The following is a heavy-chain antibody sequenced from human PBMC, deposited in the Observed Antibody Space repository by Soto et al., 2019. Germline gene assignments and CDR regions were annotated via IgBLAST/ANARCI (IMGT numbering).Heavy chain of an antibody. CDR2: IIPIFGTA. CDR1: GGTFSSYA. V-gene: IGHV1-69*05. Sequence: QVQLVQSGAEVKKPGSSVKVSCKASGGTFSSYAISWVRQAPGQGLEWMGGIIPIFGTANYAQKFQGRVTMITDESTGIAYLQLSSLRAEDAAVYNCAREAYGYGYPSGDYWGQGTLVTFSS. CDR3: AREAYGYGYPSGDY. D-gene: IGHD5-18*01. J-gene: IGHJ4*02.